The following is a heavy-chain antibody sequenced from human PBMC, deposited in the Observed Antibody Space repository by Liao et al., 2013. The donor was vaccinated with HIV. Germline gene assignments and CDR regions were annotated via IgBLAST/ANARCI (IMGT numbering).Heavy chain of an antibody. CDR3: ARQPREASFDY. V-gene: IGHV4-34*01. CDR1: GGSFSGYY. Sequence: QVQLQQWGAGLLKPSETLSLTCAVYGGSFSGYYWSWIRQPPGKGLEWIGEINHSGSTNYNPSLKSRVTMSIDTSQNRFSLRLNSVTAADTAIYYCARQPREASFDYWGRGTLVTVSS. D-gene: IGHD1-26*01. CDR2: INHSGST. J-gene: IGHJ4*02.